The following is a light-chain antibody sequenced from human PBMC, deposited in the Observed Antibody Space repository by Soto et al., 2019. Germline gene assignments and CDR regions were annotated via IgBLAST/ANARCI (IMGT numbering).Light chain of an antibody. CDR1: KSISIY. J-gene: IGKJ3*01. CDR2: DAS. CDR3: QQRSHWPPLFT. V-gene: IGKV3-11*01. Sequence: EIVLTQSPATLSLSPGERATLSCRASKSISIYLAWYQQKPGQAPRLLIYDASNRATGIPARFSGRGSGTDFTLTISSLEPEDFAVYYCQQRSHWPPLFTFGPGTKVDIK.